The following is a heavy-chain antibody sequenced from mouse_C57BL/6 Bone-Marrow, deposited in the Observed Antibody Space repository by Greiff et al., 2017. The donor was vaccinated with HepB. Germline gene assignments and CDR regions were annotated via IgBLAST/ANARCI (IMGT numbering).Heavy chain of an antibody. CDR2: IDPANGNT. CDR3: ARGRGSSPYYYAMDY. CDR1: GFNIKNTY. Sequence: VQLKESVAELVRPGASVKLSCTASGFNIKNTYMHWVKQRPEQGLEWIGRIDPANGNTKYAPKFQGKATITADTSSNTAYLQLSSLTSEDTAIYYCARGRGSSPYYYAMDYWGQGTSVTVSS. V-gene: IGHV14-3*01. D-gene: IGHD1-1*01. J-gene: IGHJ4*01.